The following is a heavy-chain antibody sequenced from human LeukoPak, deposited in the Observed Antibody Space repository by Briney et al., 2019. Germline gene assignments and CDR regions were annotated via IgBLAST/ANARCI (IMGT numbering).Heavy chain of an antibody. CDR2: ISYDGSNK. Sequence: GRSLRLSCAASGFTFSSYAMHWVRQAPGKGLEWVAVISYDGSNKYYADSVKGRVTISRDNSKNTLYLQMNSLRAEDTAVYYCARDSIVGATIDFDYWGQGTLVTVSS. CDR3: ARDSIVGATIDFDY. D-gene: IGHD1-26*01. CDR1: GFTFSSYA. V-gene: IGHV3-30-3*01. J-gene: IGHJ4*02.